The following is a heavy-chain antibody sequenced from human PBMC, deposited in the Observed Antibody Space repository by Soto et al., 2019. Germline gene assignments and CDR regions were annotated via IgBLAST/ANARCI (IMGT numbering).Heavy chain of an antibody. Sequence: PGGSLRLSCAASGFTFNNSFMNWVRQAPGKGLEWVSSISSSAIYIYYADSVKGRFTISRDNAKNSLYLQMNSLRAEDTAVYYCTKDNEAKAGISNFDHWGQGTLVTVSS. D-gene: IGHD6-13*01. CDR3: TKDNEAKAGISNFDH. J-gene: IGHJ4*02. CDR1: GFTFNNSF. V-gene: IGHV3-21*01. CDR2: ISSSAIYI.